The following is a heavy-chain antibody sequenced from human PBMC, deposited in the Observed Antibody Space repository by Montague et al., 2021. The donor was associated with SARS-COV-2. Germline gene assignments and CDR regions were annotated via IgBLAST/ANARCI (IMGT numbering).Heavy chain of an antibody. V-gene: IGHV3-11*04. CDR1: GDSIMTT. J-gene: IGHJ3*02. CDR2: ISTSAYTT. D-gene: IGHD3-16*02. CDR3: TRDYRSVVGDGLDI. Sequence: LSLTCAVSGDSIMTTNWWSWVRQPPGKGLEWISYISTSAYTTSYAGSVKGRITISRDNGKNSLYLQMNSLRVEDTAVYYCTRDYRSVVGDGLDIWGQGTKVTVSS.